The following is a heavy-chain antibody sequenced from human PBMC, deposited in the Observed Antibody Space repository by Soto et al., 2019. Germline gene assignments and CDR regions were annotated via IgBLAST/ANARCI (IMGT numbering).Heavy chain of an antibody. CDR1: GFIFSSYG. CDR3: ARDPGQDYDFWSGYYWDYYYGMDV. Sequence: PGGSLRLSCAASGFIFSSYGMHWVRQAPGKGLEWVAGIWYDGSNKYYADSVKGRVTISRDNSKNTLYLQMNSLRAEDTAVYYCARDPGQDYDFWSGYYWDYYYGMDVWGQGTTVTVSS. V-gene: IGHV3-30*19. J-gene: IGHJ6*02. D-gene: IGHD3-3*01. CDR2: IWYDGSNK.